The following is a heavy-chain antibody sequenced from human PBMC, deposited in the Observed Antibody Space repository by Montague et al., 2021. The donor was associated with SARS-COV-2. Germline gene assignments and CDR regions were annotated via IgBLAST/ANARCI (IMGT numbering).Heavy chain of an antibody. CDR2: IYKSEKT. D-gene: IGHD6-19*01. V-gene: IGHV4-59*08. CDR3: ARNIGWYSHDR. CDR1: GDSISRYY. J-gene: IGHJ5*02. Sequence: SETLSLTCTVSGDSISRYYWTWIRQSPGRGLEWIEYIYKSEKTNYNPSLKSRVTISEDTSKNQFSLKLRSVTAADTAVYYCARNIGWYSHDRWGQGTLVTVSS.